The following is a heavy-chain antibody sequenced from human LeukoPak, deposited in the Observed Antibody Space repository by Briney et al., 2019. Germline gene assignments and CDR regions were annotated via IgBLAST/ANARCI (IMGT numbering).Heavy chain of an antibody. Sequence: PGGSLRLSCAASRFTFSNAWMSWVRQAPGKGLEWVGRIKSKTDGGTTDYAAPVKGRFTISRDDSKNTLYLQMNSLKTEDTAVYYCTTGPDIVVVPAAMGYYYGMDVWGQGTTVTVSS. CDR2: IKSKTDGGTT. V-gene: IGHV3-15*01. CDR1: RFTFSNAW. J-gene: IGHJ6*02. D-gene: IGHD2-2*01. CDR3: TTGPDIVVVPAAMGYYYGMDV.